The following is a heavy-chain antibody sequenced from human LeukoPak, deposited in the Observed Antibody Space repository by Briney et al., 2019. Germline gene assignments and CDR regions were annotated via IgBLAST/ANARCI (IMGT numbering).Heavy chain of an antibody. CDR2: INWNGGST. D-gene: IGHD3-22*01. Sequence: PGGSLRLSCAASGFTFDDYGMSWVRQAPGKGLEWVSGINWNGGSTGYADSVKGRFTISRDNAKNSLYLQMNSLRAEDTALYYCARLGNYYDSSGYYDYWGQGTLVTVSS. CDR1: GFTFDDYG. J-gene: IGHJ4*02. V-gene: IGHV3-20*04. CDR3: ARLGNYYDSSGYYDY.